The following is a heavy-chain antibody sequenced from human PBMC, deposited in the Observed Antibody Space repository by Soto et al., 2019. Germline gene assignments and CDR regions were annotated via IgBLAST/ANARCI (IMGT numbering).Heavy chain of an antibody. CDR2: SNPSGGST. D-gene: IGHD4-4*01. V-gene: IGHV1-46*02. Sequence: APANSPSKASGYTINTSYMHWRKQTPGQGFEWMGISNPSGGSTSYAQKYQGRVTMTRDTSTSTVYMELSSLRSEDTAVYYCAIEHDYSNYQGPDYYMDVWGKGTTVTVSS. J-gene: IGHJ6*03. CDR3: AIEHDYSNYQGPDYYMDV. CDR1: GYTINTSY.